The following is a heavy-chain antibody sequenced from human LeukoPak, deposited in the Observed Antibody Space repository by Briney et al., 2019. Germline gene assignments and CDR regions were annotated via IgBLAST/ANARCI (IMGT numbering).Heavy chain of an antibody. CDR3: ARESSANYGSGSYNWFDP. D-gene: IGHD3-10*01. Sequence: SGTLSHTCAVSGGSISGGKWWSWVRQPPGKGLEWIGEIYHSGSTNYNPSLKSRVTISVDKSKNQFSLKLSSVAAADTAVYYCARESSANYGSGSYNWFDPWGQGTLVTVSS. CDR1: GGSISGGKW. J-gene: IGHJ5*02. CDR2: IYHSGST. V-gene: IGHV4-4*02.